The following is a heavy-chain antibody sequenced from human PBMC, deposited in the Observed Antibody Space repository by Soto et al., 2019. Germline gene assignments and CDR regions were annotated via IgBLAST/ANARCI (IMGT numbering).Heavy chain of an antibody. V-gene: IGHV4-31*03. D-gene: IGHD2-2*01. CDR1: GGSISSGGYY. CDR3: ARGRLLPAVNFDY. J-gene: IGHJ4*02. CDR2: IYYSGSA. Sequence: SETLSLTCTVSGGSISSGGYYWSWVRQHPGKGLEWIGYIYYSGSASYNPSLKSRVTISVDGSKNHFSLQLTSVTAADTAVYYCARGRLLPAVNFDYWGQGALVTVSS.